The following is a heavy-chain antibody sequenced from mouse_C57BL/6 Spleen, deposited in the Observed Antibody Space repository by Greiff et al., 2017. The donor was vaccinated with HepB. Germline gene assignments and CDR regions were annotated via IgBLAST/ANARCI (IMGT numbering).Heavy chain of an antibody. CDR3: ARSGDYYGSTPMDY. D-gene: IGHD1-1*01. V-gene: IGHV1-39*01. J-gene: IGHJ4*01. CDR1: GYSFTDYN. Sequence: VQLQQSGPELVKPGASVKISCKASGYSFTDYNMNWVKQSNGKSLEWIGVINPNYGTTSYNQKFKGKATLTADKSSSTAYMQLSSLTSEDSAVYFCARSGDYYGSTPMDYWGQGTSVTVSS. CDR2: INPNYGTT.